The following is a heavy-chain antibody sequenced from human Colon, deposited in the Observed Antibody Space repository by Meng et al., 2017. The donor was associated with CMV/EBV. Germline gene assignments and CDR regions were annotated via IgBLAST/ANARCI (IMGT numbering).Heavy chain of an antibody. CDR2: ISAYNGNT. Sequence: VQRVGSGTEVKNPEAAVKGSCKASGDTFIDFGISWVRQAPGQGLEWMGWISAYNGNTNYAPEFQGRVTLTTDTSTTTDTSTTTVYMELRSLRSDDTAIYYCATELSRGGYWGQGTLVTVSS. J-gene: IGHJ4*02. CDR3: ATELSRGGY. CDR1: GDTFIDFG. V-gene: IGHV1-18*01.